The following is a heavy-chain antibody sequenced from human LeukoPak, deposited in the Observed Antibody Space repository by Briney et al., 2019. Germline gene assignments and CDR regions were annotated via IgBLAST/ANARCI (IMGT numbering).Heavy chain of an antibody. CDR1: GYTISSGYS. CDR2: IYYSGST. CDR3: ARDSPFEWDVFGDSFDI. V-gene: IGHV4-38-2*02. Sequence: SETLSLTCTVSGYTISSGYSWGWIRQPPGKGLEWIGSIYYSGSTYYNPSLKSRVTISVDTSKNQFSLKLSSVTAADTAVYYCARDSPFEWDVFGDSFDIWGQGTVVTVSS. J-gene: IGHJ3*02. D-gene: IGHD1-26*01.